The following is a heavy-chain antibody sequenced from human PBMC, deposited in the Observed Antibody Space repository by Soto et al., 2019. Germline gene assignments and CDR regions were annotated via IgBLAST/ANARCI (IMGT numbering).Heavy chain of an antibody. J-gene: IGHJ4*02. Sequence: QVQLVQSGAVVKKPGASVKVSCKAPGYIFPSSTISWVRQAPGQGLEWMGWISAYNGNIKDAQKFQGRFTMTTDTSTSTAYMELRSLTSDDTAMYYCAIANYGDNDYWGQGTLVTVSS. CDR3: AIANYGDNDY. V-gene: IGHV1-18*01. D-gene: IGHD4-17*01. CDR2: ISAYNGNI. CDR1: GYIFPSST.